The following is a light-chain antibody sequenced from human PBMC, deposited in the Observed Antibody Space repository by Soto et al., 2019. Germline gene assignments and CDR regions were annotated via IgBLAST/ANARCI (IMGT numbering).Light chain of an antibody. Sequence: EIVLPQSPGTLSLSPGERATLSCMASQSVSSSSLSWYQQKPGQAPRLLIYGASTRATGIPDRFSGSGSGTAFSLTISRLEPEEFAVYYCLQFDVSPLYTFGQGTKVEIK. J-gene: IGKJ2*01. CDR3: LQFDVSPLYT. CDR1: QSVSSSS. V-gene: IGKV3-20*01. CDR2: GAS.